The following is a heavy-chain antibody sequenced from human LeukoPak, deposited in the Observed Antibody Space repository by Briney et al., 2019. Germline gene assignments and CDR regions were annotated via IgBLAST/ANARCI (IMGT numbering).Heavy chain of an antibody. CDR2: ISYDGSNK. CDR3: ARVGTYYYDSSGYPADAFDI. Sequence: GGSLRLSCAASGLTFSSYAMHWVRQAPGKGLEWVAVISYDGSNKYYADSVKGRFTISRDNSKNTLYLQMNSLRAEDTAVYYCARVGTYYYDSSGYPADAFDIWGQGTMVTVSS. J-gene: IGHJ3*02. D-gene: IGHD3-22*01. V-gene: IGHV3-30-3*01. CDR1: GLTFSSYA.